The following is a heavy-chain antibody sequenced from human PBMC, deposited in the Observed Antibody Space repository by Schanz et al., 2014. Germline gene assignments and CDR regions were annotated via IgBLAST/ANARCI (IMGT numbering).Heavy chain of an antibody. V-gene: IGHV3-23*04. Sequence: EGQLAESGGGLVQPGGSLRLSCAVSGFTVSSNHMSWVRQAPGKGLEWVSTISASGGSTYYAGSVKGRFTISRDNSKNILYLQMNSLRAEDTAVYYCAREQIMAAAGLVDYWGHGTLVTVSS. J-gene: IGHJ4*01. CDR3: AREQIMAAAGLVDY. D-gene: IGHD6-13*01. CDR1: GFTVSSNH. CDR2: ISASGGST.